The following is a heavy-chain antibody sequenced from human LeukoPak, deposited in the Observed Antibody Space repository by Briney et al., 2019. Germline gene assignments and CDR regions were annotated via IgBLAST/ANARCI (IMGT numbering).Heavy chain of an antibody. D-gene: IGHD3-22*01. CDR1: GGSISSSSYY. J-gene: IGHJ6*02. CDR3: ARQPLYDGSGYNYDYGMYV. V-gene: IGHV4-39*01. Sequence: SQTLSLTCIVSGGSISSSSYYRGWIRQPPGKGLEWIGSIYYSGSTYYNPSLKSRVTISVDTSKNQFSLKLSSVTAADTAVYYCARQPLYDGSGYNYDYGMYVWGQGTTVTVSS. CDR2: IYYSGST.